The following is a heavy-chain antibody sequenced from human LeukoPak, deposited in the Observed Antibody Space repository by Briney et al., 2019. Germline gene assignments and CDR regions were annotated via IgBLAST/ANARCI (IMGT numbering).Heavy chain of an antibody. CDR2: IYYSGST. CDR1: GGSISSYY. Sequence: SETLSLTCTVSGGSISSYYWSWIRQPPGKRLEWIGYIYYSGSTNYNPSLKSRVTISVDTSKNQFSLKLSSVTAADAAVYYCARVVNMIVPPYYYYGMDVWGQGTTVTVSS. J-gene: IGHJ6*02. V-gene: IGHV4-59*01. CDR3: ARVVNMIVPPYYYYGMDV. D-gene: IGHD3-22*01.